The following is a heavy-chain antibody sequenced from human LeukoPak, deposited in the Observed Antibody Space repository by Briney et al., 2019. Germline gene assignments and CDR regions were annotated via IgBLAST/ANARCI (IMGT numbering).Heavy chain of an antibody. D-gene: IGHD3-10*01. CDR3: AKGSSAGRPYYFDY. CDR1: GFTFSSYT. CDR2: ISHTSEYT. J-gene: IGHJ4*02. V-gene: IGHV3-23*01. Sequence: GGSLRLSCAASGFTFSSYTMSWVRQAPGKGLGWVSAISHTSEYTYHADSVKGRFTISRDNSKNTLYLQMNSLRAEDTAMYYCAKGSSAGRPYYFDYWGQGTLVTVSS.